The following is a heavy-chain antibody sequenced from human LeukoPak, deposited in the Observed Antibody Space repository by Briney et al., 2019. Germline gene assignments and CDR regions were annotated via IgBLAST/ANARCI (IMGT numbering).Heavy chain of an antibody. D-gene: IGHD4/OR15-4a*01. V-gene: IGHV3-30*02. J-gene: IGHJ3*02. Sequence: PGGSLRLSCEASGFTFSSYGMHWVRQAPGKGLEWVAFIRYDGSNKYYGDSVKGRFTISRDNAKNTLYLQMNSLRAEDTAVYYCAKGTIDAFDIWGQGTMVTVSS. CDR3: AKGTIDAFDI. CDR1: GFTFSSYG. CDR2: IRYDGSNK.